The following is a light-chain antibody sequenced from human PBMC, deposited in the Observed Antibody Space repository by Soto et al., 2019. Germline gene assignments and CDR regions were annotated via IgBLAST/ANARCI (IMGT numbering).Light chain of an antibody. J-gene: IGKJ1*01. CDR2: AAS. CDR1: QGISSY. CDR3: QQSYSTPPWT. Sequence: IQLTQSPSSLSASAGDRVTITCRASQGISSYLAWYQQKPGKAPKLLIYAASTLQSGVPSRFSGSGSGTDFTLTISSLQPEDFATYYCQQSYSTPPWTFGQGTKVDIK. V-gene: IGKV1-39*01.